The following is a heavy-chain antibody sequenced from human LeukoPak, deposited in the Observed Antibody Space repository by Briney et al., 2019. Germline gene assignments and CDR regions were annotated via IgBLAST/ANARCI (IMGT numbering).Heavy chain of an antibody. V-gene: IGHV4-59*12. CDR2: IYYSGST. CDR1: GGSISSYY. J-gene: IGHJ3*02. D-gene: IGHD4-23*01. CDR3: VGTDYGGNEGGAFDI. Sequence: PSETLSLTCTVSGGSISSYYWSWIRQPAGKGLEWIGNIYYSGSTNYNPSLKSRVTISVDTSKNQFSLQLNSVTPEGTAVYYCVGTDYGGNEGGAFDIWGQGTMVTVSS.